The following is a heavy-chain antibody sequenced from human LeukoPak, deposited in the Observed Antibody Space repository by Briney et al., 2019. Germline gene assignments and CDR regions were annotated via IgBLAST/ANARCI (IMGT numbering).Heavy chain of an antibody. V-gene: IGHV3-33*01. CDR1: GFTFSSYG. D-gene: IGHD3-22*01. J-gene: IGHJ4*02. CDR2: IWYDGSNK. CDR3: ARDQGYYDSSGYYGLSYYFDY. Sequence: GRSLRLSCAASGFTFSSYGMHWVRQAPGKGLEWVAVIWYDGSNKYYADSVKGRFTISRDNSKNTLYLQMNSLRAEDTAVYYCARDQGYYDSSGYYGLSYYFDYWGQGTLVTVSS.